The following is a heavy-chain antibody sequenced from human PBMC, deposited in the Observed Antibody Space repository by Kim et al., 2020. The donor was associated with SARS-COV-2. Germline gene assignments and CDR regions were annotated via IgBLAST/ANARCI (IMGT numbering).Heavy chain of an antibody. J-gene: IGHJ6*02. CDR3: ATAPVVVGATLSDYYYYGMET. CDR2: FDPEDGET. CDR1: GYTLTELS. V-gene: IGHV1-24*01. D-gene: IGHD1-26*01. Sequence: ASVKVSCKVSGYTLTELSMHWVRQAPGKGLEWMGGFDPEDGETIYAQKFQGRVTMTEDTSTDTAYMELSSLRSEDTAVYYCATAPVVVGATLSDYYYYGMETSGQGTTGTVS.